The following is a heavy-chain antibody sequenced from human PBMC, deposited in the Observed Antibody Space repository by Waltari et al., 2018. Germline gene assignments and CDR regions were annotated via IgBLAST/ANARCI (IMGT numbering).Heavy chain of an antibody. CDR3: ARQNSLSNDGFDV. V-gene: IGHV4-39*01. CDR1: GGSIGSRSYS. Sequence: QMQLQESGPGLVKPSGTLYPMCSVSGGSIGSRSYSWGWIRQAPGKGLEWIGSMSYSGSTYYKPSLKRRVTISVDTSKDKFSLKVNSVTAADTAVYYCARQNSLSNDGFDVWGRGTMVTVSS. J-gene: IGHJ3*01. CDR2: MSYSGST.